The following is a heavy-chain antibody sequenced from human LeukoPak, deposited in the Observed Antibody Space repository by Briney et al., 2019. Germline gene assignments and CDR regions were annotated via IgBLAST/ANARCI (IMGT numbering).Heavy chain of an antibody. CDR2: MYYRGNT. J-gene: IGHJ4*02. CDR1: GGSISSITYY. CDR3: ARLYGNYQNYFDY. D-gene: IGHD1-7*01. Sequence: PSETLSLTCTVSGGSISSITYYWGWIRRPPGKGLEWVGHMYYRGNTFYSPSLKSRVTISVDTSKNQFSLKLRSVTAADTAVYYCARLYGNYQNYFDYWGQGTLVTVSS. V-gene: IGHV4-39*07.